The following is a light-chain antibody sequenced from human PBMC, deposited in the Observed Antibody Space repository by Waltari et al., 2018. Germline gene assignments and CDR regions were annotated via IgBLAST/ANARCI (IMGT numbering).Light chain of an antibody. Sequence: QSVLTQPPSTSGTPGQRVTISGSGSSSNIEINYVYWYQHHPETTPKLPIYKNNQRPSGAPARFSGSKSGTSAALAISGLRSEDEADYYCATWDASLGVLFGGGTKLTVL. CDR1: SSNIEINY. CDR3: ATWDASLGVL. V-gene: IGLV1-47*01. CDR2: KNN. J-gene: IGLJ2*01.